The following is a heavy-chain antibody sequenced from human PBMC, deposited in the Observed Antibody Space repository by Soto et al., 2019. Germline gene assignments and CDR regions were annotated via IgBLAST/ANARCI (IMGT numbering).Heavy chain of an antibody. J-gene: IGHJ5*01. Sequence: SETLSLTCTVSGGSISSRGYYWGWIRQDPGEGLEWIGYIYYSGSTYYNPSLRSRVAISVHTSKSQFSLNATSVTAADTAVYFCARGRYCLTGRCFPNWFDSWGQGALVTVSS. CDR2: IYYSGST. CDR3: ARGRYCLTGRCFPNWFDS. V-gene: IGHV4-30-4*08. CDR1: GGSISSRGYY. D-gene: IGHD7-27*01.